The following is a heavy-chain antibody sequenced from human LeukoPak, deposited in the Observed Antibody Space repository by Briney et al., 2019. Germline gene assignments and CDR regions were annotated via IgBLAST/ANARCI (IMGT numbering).Heavy chain of an antibody. J-gene: IGHJ4*02. CDR3: ARGGGSYSY. CDR1: GFTFSRDA. D-gene: IGHD1-26*01. V-gene: IGHV3-21*01. CDR2: INSRSTHT. Sequence: PGGSLRLSCAGSGFTFSRDAMNWVRQAPGKGLEWVSSINSRSTHTAYADSVKGRFTISRYNGSNSVFLQMNSLGVDDTAIYFCARGGGSYSYWGQGVRVTVSS.